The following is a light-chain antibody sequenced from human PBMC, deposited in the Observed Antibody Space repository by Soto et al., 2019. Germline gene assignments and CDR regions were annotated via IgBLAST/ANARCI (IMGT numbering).Light chain of an antibody. CDR2: WAS. V-gene: IGKV4-1*01. Sequence: DIVMTQSPDSLAVSLGERATINCKSSQSVLYSSNNKNYLAWYQQKPGQPPKLLIYWASTRESGVPDRISGSGSGTDFTLTISSLQAEDGAVYYCQQYYSSPNTFGQGTKLEIK. CDR1: QSVLYSSNNKNY. J-gene: IGKJ2*01. CDR3: QQYYSSPNT.